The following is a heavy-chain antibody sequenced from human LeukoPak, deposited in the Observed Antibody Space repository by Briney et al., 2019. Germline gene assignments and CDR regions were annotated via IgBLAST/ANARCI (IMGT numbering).Heavy chain of an antibody. V-gene: IGHV1-8*01. D-gene: IGHD1-1*01. Sequence: ASVKVSCKASGYTFTSYDINWVRQATGQGLEWMGWMNPNSGNTGYAQKFQGRVTMTRNTSISTAYMELGSLRSEDTAVYYCARGELERRGIYGMDVWGQGTTVTVSS. J-gene: IGHJ6*02. CDR1: GYTFTSYD. CDR3: ARGELERRGIYGMDV. CDR2: MNPNSGNT.